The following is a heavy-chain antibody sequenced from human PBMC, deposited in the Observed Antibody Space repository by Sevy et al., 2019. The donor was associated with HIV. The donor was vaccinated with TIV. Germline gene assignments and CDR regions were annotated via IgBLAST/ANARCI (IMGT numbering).Heavy chain of an antibody. CDR2: INPNNGGT. Sequence: ASVKVSCKASGYTFTGYFMHRVRQAPGQGLEWMGWINPNNGGTHYAQKFQGRVTMTRDTSISTGYMELSSLRSDDTAVYYCAVGSGSYSNTFDIWGQGTMVTVSS. CDR3: AVGSGSYSNTFDI. J-gene: IGHJ3*02. V-gene: IGHV1-2*02. D-gene: IGHD3-10*01. CDR1: GYTFTGYF.